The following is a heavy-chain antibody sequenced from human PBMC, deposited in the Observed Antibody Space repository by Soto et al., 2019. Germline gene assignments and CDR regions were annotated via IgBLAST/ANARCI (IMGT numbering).Heavy chain of an antibody. CDR2: IYPGDSET. V-gene: IGHV5-51*01. J-gene: IGHJ4*02. CDR3: ARPFDSAVVVPLDY. D-gene: IGHD2-15*01. CDR1: GYRFTSYW. Sequence: GESLKISCEGSGYRFTSYWIGWVRQMPGKGLKWMGIIYPGDSETRYSPSFQGQVTISVDKSISTAYLQWSSLRAADTAMYYCARPFDSAVVVPLDYWGQGTLVTVSS.